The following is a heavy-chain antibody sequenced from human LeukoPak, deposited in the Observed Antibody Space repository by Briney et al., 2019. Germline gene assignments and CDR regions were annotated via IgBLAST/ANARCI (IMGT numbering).Heavy chain of an antibody. CDR2: INHSGST. D-gene: IGHD2-2*01. CDR1: GGSFSGYY. J-gene: IGHJ4*02. V-gene: IGHV4-34*01. Sequence: PSETLSLTCAVYGGSFSGYYWSWIRQPPGKGLEWIGEINHSGSTNYNPSLKSRVTISVDTSKNQFSLKLSSVTAADTAVYYCAREVGPAAEFDYWGQGTLVTVSS. CDR3: AREVGPAAEFDY.